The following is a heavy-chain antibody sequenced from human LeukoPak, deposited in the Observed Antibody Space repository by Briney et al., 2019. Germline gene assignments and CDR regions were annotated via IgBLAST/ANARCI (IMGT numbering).Heavy chain of an antibody. D-gene: IGHD6-13*01. CDR1: GGPISSSSYY. CDR2: IYYSGST. Sequence: SETLSLTCTVSGGPISSSSYYWGWIRQPPGKGLEWIGSIYYSGSTYYNPSLKSRVTISVDTSKNQFSLKLSSVTAADTAVYYCARMYSSSSYDAFDIWGQGTMVTVSS. CDR3: ARMYSSSSYDAFDI. V-gene: IGHV4-39*01. J-gene: IGHJ3*02.